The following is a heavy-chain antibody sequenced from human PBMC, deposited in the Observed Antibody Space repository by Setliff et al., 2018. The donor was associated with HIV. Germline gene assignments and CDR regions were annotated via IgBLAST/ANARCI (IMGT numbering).Heavy chain of an antibody. CDR1: GYTLTDHY. V-gene: IGHV1-2*02. CDR3: ARVVDRDYDFWSAYEY. Sequence: ASVKVSCKASGYTLTDHYIHWVRQAPGQGLEWMGRIIPKSGETSYAEKFRGRVTMTRDTSLSTAYMELSWLTSDDTAVYYCARVVDRDYDFWSAYEYWGQGTMVTVSS. D-gene: IGHD3-3*01. J-gene: IGHJ4*02. CDR2: IIPKSGET.